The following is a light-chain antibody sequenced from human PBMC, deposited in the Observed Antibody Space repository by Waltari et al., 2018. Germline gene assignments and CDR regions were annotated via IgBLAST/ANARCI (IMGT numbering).Light chain of an antibody. CDR1: PLVLYSSHNKNY. CDR3: QQYYRTPRT. CDR2: WAC. J-gene: IGKJ4*01. V-gene: IGKV4-1*01. Sequence: DIVVTQSPDSLAMSLGERAPINCKSSPLVLYSSHNKNYVAWYEQKAGKTPRLLVYWACSRESGVRDRFSGSGAGTDFTLTISSLQAEDVAVYSCQQYYRTPRTFGGGTRVEIK.